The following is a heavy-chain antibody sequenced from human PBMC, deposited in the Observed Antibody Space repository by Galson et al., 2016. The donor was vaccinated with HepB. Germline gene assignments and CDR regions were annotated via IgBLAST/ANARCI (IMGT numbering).Heavy chain of an antibody. J-gene: IGHJ4*02. D-gene: IGHD6-13*01. V-gene: IGHV3-15*01. CDR3: TPLPTGQQPYYFDL. Sequence: SLRLSCAASGFTFSHAWMSWVRQAPGKGLEWVGRMKSILAGGSTDYAAPVKGRFTISRDDAKNTVYLQMKRLRMDDTATYYCTPLPTGQQPYYFDLWGQGTLVIVSS. CDR1: GFTFSHAW. CDR2: MKSILAGGST.